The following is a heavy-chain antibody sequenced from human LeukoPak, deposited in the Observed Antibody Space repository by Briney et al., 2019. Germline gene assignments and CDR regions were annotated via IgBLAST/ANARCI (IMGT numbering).Heavy chain of an antibody. Sequence: PGGSLTLSCAASGFTFSSCDMRWVRRDTRGELQEGSAVSGSNGSTYYEDSLKGRFTISRDNSKNTMYLQMNSLRAEDTAVYYCAKVGDVFYFDYWGQGTLVTVSS. CDR2: VSGSNGST. V-gene: IGHV3-23*01. D-gene: IGHD3-16*01. CDR1: GFTFSSCD. J-gene: IGHJ4*02. CDR3: AKVGDVFYFDY.